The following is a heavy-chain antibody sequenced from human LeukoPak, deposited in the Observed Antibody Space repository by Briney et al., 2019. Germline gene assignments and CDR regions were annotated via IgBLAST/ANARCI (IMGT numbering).Heavy chain of an antibody. CDR3: ARAGGYGDYVSYYYYGMDV. J-gene: IGHJ6*02. Sequence: KPSETLSLTCTVSGGSISSYYWSWIRQPPGKGLEWIGYIYYSGSTNYNPSLKSRVTIPVDTSKNQFSLKLSSVTAADTAVYYCARAGGYGDYVSYYYYGMDVWGQGTTVTVSS. CDR1: GGSISSYY. CDR2: IYYSGST. V-gene: IGHV4-59*01. D-gene: IGHD4-17*01.